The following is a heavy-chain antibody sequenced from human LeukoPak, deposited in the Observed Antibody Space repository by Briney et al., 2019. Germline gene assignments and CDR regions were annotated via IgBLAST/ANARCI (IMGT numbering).Heavy chain of an antibody. J-gene: IGHJ5*02. D-gene: IGHD2-15*01. V-gene: IGHV4-34*01. CDR1: GGSFSGYY. CDR3: ARKGSDIVVVVAANWFDP. CDR2: INHSGST. Sequence: SETLSLTCAVYGGSFSGYYWSWIRQPPGKGLERIGEINHSGSTNYNPSLKSRVTISVDTSKNQFSLKLSSVTAADTAVYYCARKGSDIVVVVAANWFDPWGQGTLVTVSS.